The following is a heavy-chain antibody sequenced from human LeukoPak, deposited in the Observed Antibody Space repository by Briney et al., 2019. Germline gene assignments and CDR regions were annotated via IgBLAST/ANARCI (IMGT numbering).Heavy chain of an antibody. J-gene: IGHJ4*02. CDR3: VRDGPWERVDFDY. D-gene: IGHD1-26*01. CDR1: GFTLSSYW. Sequence: GGSLRLSCVASGFTLSSYWMYWVRQAPGEGLVWVSVISSDGSKINYADSVKGRFTISGDSAKNTLYLQMNSLRAEDTAVYYCVRDGPWERVDFDYWGQGTLVTVSS. CDR2: ISSDGSKI. V-gene: IGHV3-74*01.